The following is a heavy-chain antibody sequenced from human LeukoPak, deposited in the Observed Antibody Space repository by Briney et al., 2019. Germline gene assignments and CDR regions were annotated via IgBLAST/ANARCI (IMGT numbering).Heavy chain of an antibody. CDR2: ISSSGSTI. Sequence: GGSLRLSCAASGFTFRSYEMNWVRQAPGKGLEWVSYISSSGSTIYYADSVKGRFTISRDNAKNSLYLQMNSLRAEDTAVYYCARVSDGFELLEGAFDIWGQGTMVTVSS. V-gene: IGHV3-48*03. J-gene: IGHJ3*02. CDR3: ARVSDGFELLEGAFDI. CDR1: GFTFRSYE. D-gene: IGHD3-3*01.